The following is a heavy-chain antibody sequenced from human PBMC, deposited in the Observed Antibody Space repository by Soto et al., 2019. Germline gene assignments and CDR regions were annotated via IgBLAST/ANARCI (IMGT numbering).Heavy chain of an antibody. CDR2: IYYSGST. J-gene: IGHJ6*04. V-gene: IGHV4-59*01. D-gene: IGHD3-9*01. Sequence: SETLSLTCTVSGGSISSYYWSWIRQPPGKGLEWIGYIYYSGSTNYNLSLKSRVTISVDTSKNQFSLKLIPVTAADTAVYYCGRDLPYLDIWTGYEPYYGRKGWGKGPRATASS. CDR1: GGSISSYY. CDR3: GRDLPYLDIWTGYEPYYGRKG.